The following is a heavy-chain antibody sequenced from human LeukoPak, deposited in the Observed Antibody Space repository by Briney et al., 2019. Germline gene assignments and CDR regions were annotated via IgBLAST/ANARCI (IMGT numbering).Heavy chain of an antibody. V-gene: IGHV3-23*01. D-gene: IGHD4-17*01. CDR2: ISGSGGST. CDR1: GFTFSSYA. CDR3: AKVALRDRRLDYFDY. Sequence: GGSLRLSCAASGFTFSSYAMSWVRQAPRKGLEWVSAISGSGGSTYYADSVKGRFTISRDNSKNTLYLQMNSLRAEDTAVYYCAKVALRDRRLDYFDYWGQGTLVTVSS. J-gene: IGHJ4*02.